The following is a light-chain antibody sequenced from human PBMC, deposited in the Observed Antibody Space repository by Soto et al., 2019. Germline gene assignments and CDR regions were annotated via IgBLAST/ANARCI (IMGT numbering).Light chain of an antibody. Sequence: DIVMTQSPDSLAVSLGERATINCKSSQSVFYSSNNKNYLAWYQQKPGQPPKLLIYWASTRESGVPDRFSGSGSGTECTLTISSLQAEEVAVYYCQQYFANPFTFGPGTRVDFK. J-gene: IGKJ3*01. CDR2: WAS. CDR3: QQYFANPFT. CDR1: QSVFYSSNNKNY. V-gene: IGKV4-1*01.